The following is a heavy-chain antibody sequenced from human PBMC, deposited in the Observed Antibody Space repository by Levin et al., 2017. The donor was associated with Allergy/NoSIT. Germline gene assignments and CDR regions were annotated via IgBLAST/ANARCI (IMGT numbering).Heavy chain of an antibody. V-gene: IGHV4-30-4*01. J-gene: IGHJ4*02. CDR3: ARDRPQGYYDSSGYAE. Sequence: SQTLSLTCTVSGGSIRSGDYYWGWIRQSPGKGLEWIGYIYDSAATYYNPTLKSRVVISKITSKNQISLKMTSVTAADTAVYYCARDRPQGYYDSSGYAEWGQGALVTVAS. CDR1: GGSIRSGDYY. D-gene: IGHD3-22*01. CDR2: IYDSAAT.